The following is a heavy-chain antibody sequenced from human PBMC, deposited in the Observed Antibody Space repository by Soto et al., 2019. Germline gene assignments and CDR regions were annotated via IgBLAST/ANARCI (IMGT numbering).Heavy chain of an antibody. CDR2: IWYDGSNK. D-gene: IGHD3-10*01. CDR1: GFTFSSYG. V-gene: IGHV3-33*01. Sequence: QVQLVESGGGVVQPGRSLRLSCAASGFTFSSYGMHWFRQAPGKGLEWVAVIWYDGSNKYYADSVKGRFTISRDNSKNTLYLQMNSLRAEDTAVYYCARYPSGRKGFSPGHWGQGTLVTVSS. J-gene: IGHJ4*02. CDR3: ARYPSGRKGFSPGH.